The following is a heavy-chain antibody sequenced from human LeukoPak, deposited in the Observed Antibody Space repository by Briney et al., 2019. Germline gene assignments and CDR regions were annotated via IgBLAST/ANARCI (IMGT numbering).Heavy chain of an antibody. CDR1: GFTFSSYS. J-gene: IGHJ5*02. Sequence: GGSLRLSCAASGFTFSSYSMNWVRQAPGKGLEWVSSIISSSSYIYYADSVKGRFTISRDNAKNSLYLQMNNLRAEDTAVYYCARTYYYDSSGYREDWFDPWGQGTLVTVSS. CDR3: ARTYYYDSSGYREDWFDP. CDR2: IISSSSYI. D-gene: IGHD3-22*01. V-gene: IGHV3-21*01.